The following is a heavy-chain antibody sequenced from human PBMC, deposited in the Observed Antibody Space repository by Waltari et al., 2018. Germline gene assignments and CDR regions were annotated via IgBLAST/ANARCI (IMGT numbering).Heavy chain of an antibody. CDR3: ATGGWGFYFDY. CDR1: GFTFSSDN. V-gene: IGHV3-21*01. J-gene: IGHJ4*02. CDR2: ISSSSSYT. D-gene: IGHD7-27*01. Sequence: EVQLVESGGGLVKPGGSLRLSCAASGFTFSSDNQNWVRQAPGKGLEWVSSISSSSSYTHYADSVKGRFTISRDNAKNSLYLQMNSLRAEDTAVYYCATGGWGFYFDYWGPGTLVTVSS.